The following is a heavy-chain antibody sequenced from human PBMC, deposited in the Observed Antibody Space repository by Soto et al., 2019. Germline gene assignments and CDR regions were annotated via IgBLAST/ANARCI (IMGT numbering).Heavy chain of an antibody. CDR2: IWYDGSNK. V-gene: IGHV3-33*01. CDR3: ARDHSGYYLDY. Sequence: QVQLVESGGGVVQPGRSLRLSCAASGFTFRNYGLHWVRQTPGKGLEWVAVIWYDGSNKYYGDSVKGRFAISRDDSRNTLYLQMNSLRAEDTAVYYCARDHSGYYLDYWGQGTLVTDSS. J-gene: IGHJ4*02. D-gene: IGHD5-12*01. CDR1: GFTFRNYG.